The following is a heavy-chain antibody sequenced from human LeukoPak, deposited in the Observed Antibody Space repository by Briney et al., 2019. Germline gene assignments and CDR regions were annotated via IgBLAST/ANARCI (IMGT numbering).Heavy chain of an antibody. CDR3: AKVPQREWELPRNYYYYYMDV. D-gene: IGHD1-26*01. CDR1: GFTFSSYS. V-gene: IGHV3-21*01. J-gene: IGHJ6*03. Sequence: GGSLRLSCAASGFTFSSYSINWVRQAPGKGLEWVSSISSSSSYIYYADSVKGRFTISRDNAKNSLYLQMNSLRAEDTAVYYCAKVPQREWELPRNYYYYYMDVWGKGTTVTISS. CDR2: ISSSSSYI.